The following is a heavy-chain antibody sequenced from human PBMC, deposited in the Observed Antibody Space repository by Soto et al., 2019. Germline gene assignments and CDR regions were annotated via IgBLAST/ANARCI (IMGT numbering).Heavy chain of an antibody. J-gene: IGHJ3*02. CDR3: AKDRNNHYNTGGAVDS. CDR1: GFTFDDYA. CDR2: ISWNRGSI. V-gene: IGHV3-9*01. Sequence: EVQLVESGGGLVQPGRSLRLSCAASGFTFDDYAMHWVRQAPGKGLEWVSGISWNRGSIGYADSVKGRFTISRDNAKNSLYLQMNSLRAEDTALYYCAKDRNNHYNTGGAVDSWGQGTMVTVSS. D-gene: IGHD1-1*01.